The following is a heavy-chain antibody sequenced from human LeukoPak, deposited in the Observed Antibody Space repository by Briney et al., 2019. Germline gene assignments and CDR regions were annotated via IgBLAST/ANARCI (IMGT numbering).Heavy chain of an antibody. Sequence: GGSLRLSCAASGFTFSSYAMSWFRQAPGKGLEWVSAISGSGGSTYYADSVKGRFTISRDNSKNTLYLQMNSLRAEDTAVYYCAKGSDYGDYDVWDYFDYWGQGTLVTVSS. CDR1: GFTFSSYA. CDR2: ISGSGGST. V-gene: IGHV3-23*01. D-gene: IGHD4-17*01. CDR3: AKGSDYGDYDVWDYFDY. J-gene: IGHJ4*02.